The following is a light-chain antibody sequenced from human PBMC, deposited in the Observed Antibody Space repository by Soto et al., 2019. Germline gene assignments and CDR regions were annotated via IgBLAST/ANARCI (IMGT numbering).Light chain of an antibody. CDR1: QSVLNY. Sequence: DVQMTQSPSSLSASVGDRVTITCRASQSVLNYLNWYQQKPGRAPNLLIYSASTLQSGVPSRFAGSGFGTDFPLTINNLQPEDFAAYYCQQSYVTPTFGRGTRLEI. CDR2: SAS. CDR3: QQSYVTPT. J-gene: IGKJ5*01. V-gene: IGKV1-39*01.